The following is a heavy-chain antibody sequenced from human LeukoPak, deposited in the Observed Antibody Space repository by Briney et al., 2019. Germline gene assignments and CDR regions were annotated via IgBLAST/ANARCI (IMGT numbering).Heavy chain of an antibody. D-gene: IGHD6-13*01. CDR2: IHHSGST. V-gene: IGHV4-59*01. CDR3: ARGEIGVAGPGVLGY. CDR1: GGSFSGYY. J-gene: IGHJ4*02. Sequence: SETLSLTCAVYGGSFSGYYWSWIRQPPGKGLEWIGYIHHSGSTIYNPSLKSRVTMSVDTSKNQFSLKLTSVTAADTAVYYCARGEIGVAGPGVLGYWGQGTLVTVSS.